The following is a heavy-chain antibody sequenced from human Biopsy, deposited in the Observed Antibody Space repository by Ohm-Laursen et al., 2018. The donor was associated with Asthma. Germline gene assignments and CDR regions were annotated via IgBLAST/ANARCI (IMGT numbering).Heavy chain of an antibody. CDR3: AKDVFPGWELRRGPDY. V-gene: IGHV3-30*18. CDR1: GFTFSNYG. CDR2: ISFDGSNK. J-gene: IGHJ4*02. Sequence: SLRLSCSAPGFTFSNYGMHWVRQAPGKGLDWVAVISFDGSNKNYTDSVKGRFTISRDNSRNTLHLQMNSLRAEDTAVYYCAKDVFPGWELRRGPDYWGQGALVTVSS. D-gene: IGHD1-26*01.